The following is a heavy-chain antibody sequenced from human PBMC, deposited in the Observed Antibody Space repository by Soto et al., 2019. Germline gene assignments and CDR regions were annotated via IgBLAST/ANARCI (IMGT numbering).Heavy chain of an antibody. J-gene: IGHJ4*02. CDR1: GGSISSSSYY. CDR3: ARLYNWNYAPIDY. CDR2: IYYSGST. Sequence: QLQLQESGPGLVKPSETLSLTCTVSGGSISSSSYYWGWIRQPPGKGLEWIGSIYYSGSTYYNPSLKSRVTISVDTSKNQFSLKLSSVTAADTAVYYCARLYNWNYAPIDYWGQGTLVTVSS. D-gene: IGHD1-7*01. V-gene: IGHV4-39*01.